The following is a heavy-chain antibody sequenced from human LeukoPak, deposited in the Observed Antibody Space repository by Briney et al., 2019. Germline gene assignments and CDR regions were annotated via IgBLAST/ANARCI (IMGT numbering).Heavy chain of an antibody. V-gene: IGHV4-34*01. J-gene: IGHJ5*02. Sequence: SETLSLTCAVYGGSFSGYYWSWIRQPPGKGLECIGEINHSGSTNYNPSLKSRVTISVDTSKNQFSLKLSSVTAADTAVYYCARHRCSGGSCYPMNWFDPWGQGTLVTVSS. CDR1: GGSFSGYY. CDR3: ARHRCSGGSCYPMNWFDP. CDR2: INHSGST. D-gene: IGHD2-15*01.